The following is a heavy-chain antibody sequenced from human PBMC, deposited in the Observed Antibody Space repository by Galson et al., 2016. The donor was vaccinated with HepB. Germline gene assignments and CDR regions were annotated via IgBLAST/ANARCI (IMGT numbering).Heavy chain of an antibody. J-gene: IGHJ3*02. CDR3: ARDSSSGYVIDAFDI. V-gene: IGHV3-11*04. Sequence: SLRLSCAASGFIFSDYHINWIRQAPGKGLEWISYISSSSNTIHYADPVKGRFTVSRDYAKNSLYLQMNSLRAEDTAVYYCARDSSSGYVIDAFDIWGQGTMVTVSS. D-gene: IGHD5-12*01. CDR1: GFIFSDYH. CDR2: ISSSSNTI.